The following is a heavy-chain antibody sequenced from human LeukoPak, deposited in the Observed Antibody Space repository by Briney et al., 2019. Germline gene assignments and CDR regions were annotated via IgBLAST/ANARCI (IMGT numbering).Heavy chain of an antibody. CDR3: ARGRIQLWLRDDAFDI. CDR1: GGSISSSSYY. Sequence: SETLSLTCTVSGGSISSSSYYWGWIRQPPGKGLEWIGSIYYSGSTYYNPSLKSRVTISVDTSKNQFSLKLSSVTAADTAVYYCARGRIQLWLRDDAFDIWGQGTMVTVSS. D-gene: IGHD5-18*01. V-gene: IGHV4-39*07. J-gene: IGHJ3*02. CDR2: IYYSGST.